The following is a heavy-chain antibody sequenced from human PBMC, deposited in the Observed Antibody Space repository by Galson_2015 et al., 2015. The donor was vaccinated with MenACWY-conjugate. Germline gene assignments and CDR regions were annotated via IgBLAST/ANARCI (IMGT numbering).Heavy chain of an antibody. Sequence: SLRLSCAASGFTFSKFWMPWVCQAPGKGLEWVANIKEDGSEKDYVDSVRGRFTISRDNTKNLLYLQMNSLRAEDTAVYYCARDGGDRSIDNWGQGTLVTVSS. J-gene: IGHJ4*02. CDR3: ARDGGDRSIDN. V-gene: IGHV3-7*03. CDR1: GFTFSKFW. CDR2: IKEDGSEK. D-gene: IGHD3-16*01.